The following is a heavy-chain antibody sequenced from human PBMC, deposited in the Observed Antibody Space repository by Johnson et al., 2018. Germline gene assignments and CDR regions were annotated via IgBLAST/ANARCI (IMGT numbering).Heavy chain of an antibody. V-gene: IGHV4-59*01. D-gene: IGHD3-10*01. CDR1: GGSISSYY. J-gene: IGHJ1*01. CDR2: IYYSGNP. Sequence: QVQLQESGPGLVKPSETLSLTCTVSGGSISSYYWSWIRQPPGKGLEWIGYIYYSGNPNYNPSLKSRVTISIDTSKNPLYLQMNSLGAEDTAVYYRAGDYRRITMVRGAEYFQHWGQGTLVTVSS. CDR3: AGDYRRITMVRGAEYFQH.